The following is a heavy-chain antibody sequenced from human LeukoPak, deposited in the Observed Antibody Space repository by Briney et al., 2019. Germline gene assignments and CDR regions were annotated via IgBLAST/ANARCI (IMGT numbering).Heavy chain of an antibody. Sequence: SGTLSLTCAVYGGSFSGYYWSWIRQPPGKGLEWIGEINHSGSTNYNPSLKSRVIISVDTSENQFSLKLSSVTAADTAVYYCARGRYFDWLLRGPPYYYYYMDVWGKGTTVTVSS. CDR3: ARGRYFDWLLRGPPYYYYYMDV. J-gene: IGHJ6*03. V-gene: IGHV4-34*01. CDR1: GGSFSGYY. D-gene: IGHD3-9*01. CDR2: INHSGST.